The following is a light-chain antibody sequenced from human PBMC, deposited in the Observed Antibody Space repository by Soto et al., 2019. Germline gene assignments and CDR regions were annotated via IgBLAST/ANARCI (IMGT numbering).Light chain of an antibody. V-gene: IGLV2-8*01. J-gene: IGLJ2*01. CDR2: EVS. CDR1: SSDIGAYKF. CDR3: SLYAGTHSVV. Sequence: QSALTQPPSASGSTGQSVAISCTGTSSDIGAYKFVSWYQQHPGKAPKLIIYEVSIRPSGVPDRFSGSKSGNTASLTVSGLLAEDEADYYCSLYAGTHSVVFGGGTQLTVL.